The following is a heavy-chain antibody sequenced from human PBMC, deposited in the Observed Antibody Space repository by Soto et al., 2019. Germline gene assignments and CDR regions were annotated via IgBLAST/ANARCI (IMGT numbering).Heavy chain of an antibody. D-gene: IGHD3-22*01. Sequence: SETLSLTCSVSGDSISTFYWGWMRQSPGKELEWIGYVYYTGSTNYNPELKSRVTISVDRSKNQFSLKLTSANAADTAVYYCARGRTVRNYADDSSDYFYFFDYWGQGTQVTVSS. V-gene: IGHV4-59*01. J-gene: IGHJ4*02. CDR3: ARGRTVRNYADDSSDYFYFFDY. CDR2: VYYTGST. CDR1: GDSISTFY.